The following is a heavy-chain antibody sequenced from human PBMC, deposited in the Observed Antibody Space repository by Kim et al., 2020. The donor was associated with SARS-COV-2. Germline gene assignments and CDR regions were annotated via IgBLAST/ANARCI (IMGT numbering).Heavy chain of an antibody. D-gene: IGHD3-10*01. CDR2: INHSGST. CDR3: ARGVPPGPLVLWFGELLYRPPSFDY. CDR1: GVSFSGYY. V-gene: IGHV4-34*01. Sequence: SETLSLTCAVYGVSFSGYYWSWIRQAPGKGLEWIGEINHSGSTNYNPSLKSRVTISVDTSKNQFSLMLSSVTAAGTAVYYCARGVPPGPLVLWFGELLYRPPSFDYWGQGTLVTVSS. J-gene: IGHJ4*02.